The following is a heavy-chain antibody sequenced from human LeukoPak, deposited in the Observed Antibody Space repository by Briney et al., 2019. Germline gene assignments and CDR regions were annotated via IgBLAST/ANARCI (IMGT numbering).Heavy chain of an antibody. CDR2: IYYSGST. V-gene: IGHV4-59*01. D-gene: IGHD6-13*01. CDR1: GGSISSYY. CDR3: AREMGSSSWYVLDY. J-gene: IGHJ4*02. Sequence: SETLSLTCTVSGGSISSYYWSWIRQPPEKGLEWIGYIYYSGSTNYNPSLKSRVTISVDTSKNQFSLKLSSVTAADTAVYYCAREMGSSSWYVLDYWGQGTLVTVSS.